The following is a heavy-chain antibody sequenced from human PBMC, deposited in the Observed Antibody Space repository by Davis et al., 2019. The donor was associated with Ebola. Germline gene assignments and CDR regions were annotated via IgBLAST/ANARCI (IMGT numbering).Heavy chain of an antibody. V-gene: IGHV1-69*13. D-gene: IGHD3-3*01. CDR1: GCTFSSYA. CDR3: ARGLRFFGVVKFQYYYGMDV. Sequence: SSVKVSCQASGCTFSSYAISWVRQAPGQGLEWMGGIIPIFGTANYAQKFQGRVTITADESTSTAYMELSSLRSEDTAVYYCARGLRFFGVVKFQYYYGMDVWGQGTTVTVSS. CDR2: IIPIFGTA. J-gene: IGHJ6*02.